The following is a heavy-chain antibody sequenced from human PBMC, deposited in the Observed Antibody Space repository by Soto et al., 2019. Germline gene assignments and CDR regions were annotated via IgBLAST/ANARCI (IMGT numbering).Heavy chain of an antibody. CDR3: AKDRWVWSSRENLFDS. CDR1: GFTSSSYG. Sequence: PGGSLRLSCAASGFTSSSYGIHWVRQAPDKGLEWVAVISYDGSNKYYADSVKGRFTVSRDNSKNTVYLQMNSLRVDDTAVYYCAKDRWVWSSRENLFDSWGQGTLVTVSS. J-gene: IGHJ5*01. D-gene: IGHD2-21*01. CDR2: ISYDGSNK. V-gene: IGHV3-30*18.